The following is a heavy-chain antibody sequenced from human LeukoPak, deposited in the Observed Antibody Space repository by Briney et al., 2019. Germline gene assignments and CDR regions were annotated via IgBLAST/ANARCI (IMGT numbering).Heavy chain of an antibody. V-gene: IGHV3-23*01. CDR2: ISGSGGST. D-gene: IGHD3-3*01. Sequence: GGSLRLSCAASGFTFSSYAMSWVRQAPGKGLEWVAAISGSGGSTYYADSVKGRFTISRDNSKNTLYLQMNSLRAEDTAVYYCAILYDFWSGLDYGGQGTLVTVSS. CDR1: GFTFSSYA. CDR3: AILYDFWSGLDY. J-gene: IGHJ4*02.